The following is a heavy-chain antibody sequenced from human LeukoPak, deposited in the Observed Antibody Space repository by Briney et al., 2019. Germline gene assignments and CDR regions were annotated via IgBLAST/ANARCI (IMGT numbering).Heavy chain of an antibody. V-gene: IGHV3-66*01. D-gene: IGHD4-17*01. CDR2: IYSGGST. J-gene: IGHJ4*02. CDR1: GFTLSSNY. Sequence: PGGSLRLSCAASGFTLSSNYMSWVRQAPGKGLEWVSVIYSGGSTYYADSVKGRFTISRDNSKNTLYLQMNSLRAEDTAVYYCARVDYGDYGFDYWGQGTLVTVSS. CDR3: ARVDYGDYGFDY.